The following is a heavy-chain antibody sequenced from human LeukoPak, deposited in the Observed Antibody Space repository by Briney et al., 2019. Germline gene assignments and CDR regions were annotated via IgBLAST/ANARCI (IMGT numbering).Heavy chain of an antibody. CDR1: GFTFSSYS. Sequence: GGSLRLSCAASGFTFSSYSMNWVRQAPGKGLEWVSSISSSSSYIYYADSVKGRFTISRGNAKNSLYLQMNSLRAEDTAVYYCARGNPWELDYWGQGTLVTVSS. V-gene: IGHV3-21*01. J-gene: IGHJ4*02. CDR2: ISSSSSYI. D-gene: IGHD1-26*01. CDR3: ARGNPWELDY.